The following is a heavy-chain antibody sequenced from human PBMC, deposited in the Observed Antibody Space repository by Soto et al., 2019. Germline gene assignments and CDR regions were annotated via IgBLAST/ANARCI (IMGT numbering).Heavy chain of an antibody. V-gene: IGHV1-46*01. CDR2: IYPSGGST. CDR1: GYTFTNYY. Sequence: ASVKVSCKASGYTFTNYYMHWVRQAPGQGLEWMGIIYPSGGSTTYAQKFQGRITMTRDTSTSTVYMELSSLRSEDTAVYYCARDLSGPQDYWGQGTLVTAPQ. D-gene: IGHD3-10*01. J-gene: IGHJ4*02. CDR3: ARDLSGPQDY.